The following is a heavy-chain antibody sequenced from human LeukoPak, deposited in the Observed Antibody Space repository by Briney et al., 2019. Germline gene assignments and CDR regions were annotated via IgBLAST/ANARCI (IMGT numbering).Heavy chain of an antibody. J-gene: IGHJ4*02. CDR2: IYYSGST. CDR1: GGSVSSSSYY. D-gene: IGHD1-1*01. V-gene: IGHV4-39*01. Sequence: PSETLSLTCIISGGSVSSSSYYWGWIRQPPGKGLEWIGSIYYSGSTYYNPSLKSRVTISVDTSKNQFSLKLSSVTAADTAVFYCARYFGTTGTPNYWGQGTLVTVSS. CDR3: ARYFGTTGTPNY.